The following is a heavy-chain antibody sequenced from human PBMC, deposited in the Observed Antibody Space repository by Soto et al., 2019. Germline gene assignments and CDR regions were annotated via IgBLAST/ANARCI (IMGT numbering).Heavy chain of an antibody. CDR1: GGSFSGYY. V-gene: IGHV4-34*01. J-gene: IGHJ4*02. CDR2: INHSGST. CDR3: AGRNHYYGSWRYYRAPPDY. D-gene: IGHD3-10*01. Sequence: QVQLQQWGAGLLKPSETLSLTCAVYGGSFSGYYWSWIRQPPGKGLEWIGEINHSGSTNYNPSLKIRVTMSVETSKTQFSLKLSSVTAAYTAVYYCAGRNHYYGSWRYYRAPPDYWCQGTLVT.